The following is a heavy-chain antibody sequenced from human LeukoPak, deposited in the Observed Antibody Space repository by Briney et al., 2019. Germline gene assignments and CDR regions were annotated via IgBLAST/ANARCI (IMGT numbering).Heavy chain of an antibody. V-gene: IGHV3-21*01. CDR3: ARDVGASAPDAFDI. Sequence: GGSLRLSCAASGFTFSTYNMNWVRQAPGKGLEWVSSISSSSNYIYYADSVKGRFTISRDNAKKSLYLQMSSLRVEDTDVYYCARDVGASAPDAFDIWGQGTMVTVSS. CDR1: GFTFSTYN. D-gene: IGHD1-26*01. CDR2: ISSSSNYI. J-gene: IGHJ3*02.